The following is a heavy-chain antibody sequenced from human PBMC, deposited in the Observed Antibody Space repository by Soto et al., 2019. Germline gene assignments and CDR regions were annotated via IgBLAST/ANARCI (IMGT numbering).Heavy chain of an antibody. J-gene: IGHJ4*02. CDR3: ASSVMVPAAMGPVDY. Sequence: GGSLRLSCAASGFTFSSYAMHWVRQAPGKGLEYVSAISSNGGSTYHANSVKGRFTISRDNSKNTLYLQMGSLRAEDMAVYYCASSVMVPAAMGPVDYWGQGTLVTVSS. V-gene: IGHV3-64*01. CDR2: ISSNGGST. D-gene: IGHD2-2*01. CDR1: GFTFSSYA.